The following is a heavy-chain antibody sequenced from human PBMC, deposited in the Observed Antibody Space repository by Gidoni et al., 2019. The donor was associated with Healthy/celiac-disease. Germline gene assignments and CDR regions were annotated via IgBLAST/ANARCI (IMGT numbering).Heavy chain of an antibody. CDR2: ISSSSSYT. D-gene: IGHD6-13*01. CDR3: ARVGAAAGPTTYYYYYMDV. Sequence: QVQLVESGGGLVKPGGSLRLSCAASGFTFSDYYMSWIRQAPGKGLEWVSYISSSSSYTNYADSVKGRFTISRDNAKNSLYLQMNSLRAEDTAVYYCARVGAAAGPTTYYYYYMDVWGKGTTVTVSS. V-gene: IGHV3-11*05. J-gene: IGHJ6*03. CDR1: GFTFSDYY.